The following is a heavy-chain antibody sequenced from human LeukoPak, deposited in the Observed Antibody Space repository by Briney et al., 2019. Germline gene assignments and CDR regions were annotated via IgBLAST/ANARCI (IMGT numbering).Heavy chain of an antibody. D-gene: IGHD5-12*01. CDR2: ISSSSSYI. Sequence: PGGSLRLSCAASGFTFSSYSMNWVSQAPGKGLEWVSSISSSSSYIYYADSVKGRFTISRDNAKNSLYLQMNSLRAEDTAVYYCARGLSGYDGLGYWGQGTLVTVSS. CDR1: GFTFSSYS. V-gene: IGHV3-21*01. J-gene: IGHJ4*02. CDR3: ARGLSGYDGLGY.